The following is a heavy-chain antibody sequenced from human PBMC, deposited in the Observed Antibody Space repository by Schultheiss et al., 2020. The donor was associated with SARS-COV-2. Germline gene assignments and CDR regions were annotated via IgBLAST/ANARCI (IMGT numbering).Heavy chain of an antibody. CDR3: ARDRGILSWYYYGMDV. Sequence: SETLSLTCAVSGASISSSNWWSWVRQPPGKGLEWIGEIYHSGTTNYNPSLKSRVTISVDTSKNQFSLKLSSVTAADTAVYYCARDRGILSWYYYGMDVWGQGTTVTVSS. V-gene: IGHV4-4*02. J-gene: IGHJ6*02. D-gene: IGHD2-15*01. CDR2: IYHSGTT. CDR1: GASISSSNW.